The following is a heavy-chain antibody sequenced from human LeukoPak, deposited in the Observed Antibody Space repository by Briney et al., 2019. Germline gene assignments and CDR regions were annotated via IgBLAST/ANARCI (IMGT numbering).Heavy chain of an antibody. J-gene: IGHJ3*02. D-gene: IGHD1-14*01. CDR3: ARLTAFYAFDI. CDR1: GYTFTHYW. V-gene: IGHV5-51*01. CDR2: IWPGDSNT. Sequence: GESLKISCRASGYTFTHYWVARVRHVPGKGLEWMGFIWPGDSNTLYSPSFQGQVTMSVDKSISTAYLQWSSLKASDSAMYYCARLTAFYAFDIWGQGTMVTVSS.